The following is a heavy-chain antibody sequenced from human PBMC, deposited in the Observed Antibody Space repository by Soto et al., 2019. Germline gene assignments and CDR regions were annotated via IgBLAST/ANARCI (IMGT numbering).Heavy chain of an antibody. V-gene: IGHV1-69*13. D-gene: IGHD1-26*01. Sequence: SVKVSCKASGGTFSSYAISWVRQAPGQGLELMGGIIPIFGTANYAQKFQGRVTITADESTSTAYMELSSLRSEDTAVYYCARPIVGASNFDYWGQGTLVTVSS. CDR1: GGTFSSYA. CDR3: ARPIVGASNFDY. CDR2: IIPIFGTA. J-gene: IGHJ4*02.